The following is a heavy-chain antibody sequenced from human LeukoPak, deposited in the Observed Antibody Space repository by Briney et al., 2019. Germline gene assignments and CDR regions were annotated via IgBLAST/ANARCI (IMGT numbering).Heavy chain of an antibody. Sequence: PSETLSLTCAVYGGSFSGYYWSWIRQPPGKGLEWIGEINHSGSTNYTQSLKSRVNISVDTSKNQFSLKLSSVTAADTAVYYCARLPITMNLDYWGQGTLVTVSS. CDR1: GGSFSGYY. D-gene: IGHD3-22*01. J-gene: IGHJ4*02. CDR2: INHSGST. V-gene: IGHV4-34*01. CDR3: ARLPITMNLDY.